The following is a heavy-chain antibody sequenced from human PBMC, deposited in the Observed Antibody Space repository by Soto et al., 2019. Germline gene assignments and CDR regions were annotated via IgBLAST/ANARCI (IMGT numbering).Heavy chain of an antibody. J-gene: IGHJ3*02. CDR2: ISGSGGST. CDR1: GFTFSSYA. CDR3: AKRKGYGDAFDI. Sequence: GGSLRLSCAASGFTFSSYAMSWVRQAPGKGLEWVSAISGSGGSTYYADSVKGRFTISRDNSKNPLYLQMNSLRAEDTAVYYCAKRKGYGDAFDIWGQGTMVTVSS. D-gene: IGHD5-12*01. V-gene: IGHV3-23*01.